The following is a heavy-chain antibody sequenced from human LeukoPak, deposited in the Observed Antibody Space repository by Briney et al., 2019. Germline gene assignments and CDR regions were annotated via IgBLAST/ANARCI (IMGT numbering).Heavy chain of an antibody. CDR1: GGSISSYY. Sequence: SETLSLTCTVSGGSISSYYWSWIRQPPGKGLEWIGYIYYSGSTNYNPSLKRRVTISVETSKKQFSLKLSSVTAADTAVYYCARGLMMAVAGRGEFHYWGQGTLVTVSS. D-gene: IGHD6-13*01. J-gene: IGHJ4*02. V-gene: IGHV4-59*01. CDR2: IYYSGST. CDR3: ARGLMMAVAGRGEFHY.